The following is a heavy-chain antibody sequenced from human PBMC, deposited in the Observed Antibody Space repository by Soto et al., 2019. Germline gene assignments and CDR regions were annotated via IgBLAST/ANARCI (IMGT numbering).Heavy chain of an antibody. V-gene: IGHV4-34*01. CDR1: GGSFSGYY. CDR3: ARGRNIVVVPAAQIRMAV. CDR2: INHSGST. D-gene: IGHD2-2*01. Sequence: SETLSLTCAVYGGSFSGYYWSWIRQPPGKGLEWIGEINHSGSTNYNPSLKSRVTISVDTSKNQFSLKLSSVTAADTAVYYCARGRNIVVVPAAQIRMAVWGQGTTVTVSS. J-gene: IGHJ6*02.